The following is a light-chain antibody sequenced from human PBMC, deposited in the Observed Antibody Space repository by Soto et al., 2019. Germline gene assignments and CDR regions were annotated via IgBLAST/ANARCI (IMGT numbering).Light chain of an antibody. CDR2: GAS. CDR1: QGIGRY. CDR3: QRRFSPPFT. V-gene: IGKV1-39*01. J-gene: IGKJ3*01. Sequence: DIQMTQSPSSLSASVGDRVTITCRASQGIGRYVNWYQQKPGQAPKLLISGASSLQSGVPSTCSGSGSVTDFTLTISRLQLEDFATYHCQRRFSPPFTFGPGTKVDI.